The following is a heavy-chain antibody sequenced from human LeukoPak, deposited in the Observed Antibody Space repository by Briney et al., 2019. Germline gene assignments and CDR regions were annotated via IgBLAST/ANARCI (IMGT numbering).Heavy chain of an antibody. Sequence: GGSLRHSCAASGFTFSSYAMHWVRQAPGKGLEWVAVISYDGSNKYYADSVKGRFTISRDNSKNTLYLQMNSLRAEDTAVYYCARDLWNYYDSSGSHFDYWGQGTLVAVSS. V-gene: IGHV3-30*04. J-gene: IGHJ4*02. CDR3: ARDLWNYYDSSGSHFDY. CDR1: GFTFSSYA. D-gene: IGHD3-22*01. CDR2: ISYDGSNK.